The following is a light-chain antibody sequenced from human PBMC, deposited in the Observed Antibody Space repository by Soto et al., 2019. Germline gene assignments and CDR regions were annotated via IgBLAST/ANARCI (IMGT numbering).Light chain of an antibody. CDR1: QGISSY. J-gene: IGKJ2*01. CDR2: AAS. CDR3: QQYYSYPLMYT. V-gene: IGKV1-8*01. Sequence: AIRMTQSPSSFSASTGDRVTITCRASQGISSYLAWYQQKPGKAPKLLIYAASTLQSGVPSRFSGSGSGTDFTLTISCLQSEDFATYYCQQYYSYPLMYTFGQGTKLEIK.